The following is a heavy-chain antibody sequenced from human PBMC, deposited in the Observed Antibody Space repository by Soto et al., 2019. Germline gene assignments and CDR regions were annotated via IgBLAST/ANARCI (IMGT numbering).Heavy chain of an antibody. CDR1: GGYMRNYF. J-gene: IGHJ4*02. Sequence: ESLCLTGPVSGGYMRNYFWTWIRQPPGKGLEWIGYIHYSGTTSFFPSYNPSLRSRVTISEDTSKNQFSLKLLSVTTADTAVYSCAAGEASSRNLAPYYLDFWGQGTLVTVYS. CDR3: AAGEASSRNLAPYYLDF. D-gene: IGHD6-13*01. V-gene: IGHV4-59*01. CDR2: IHYSGTT.